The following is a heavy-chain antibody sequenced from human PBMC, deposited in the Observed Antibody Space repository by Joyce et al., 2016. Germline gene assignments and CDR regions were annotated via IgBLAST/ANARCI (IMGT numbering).Heavy chain of an antibody. CDR1: GYTFTSHG. D-gene: IGHD2-15*01. V-gene: IGHV1-18*01. Sequence: QVQLVQSGAEVKKPGASVKVSCKASGYTFTSHGISWMRQAPGQGLEWMGWVSTYNGNTHYAQNFQGRVTMTTDTSTSTAYMELRSLRSDDTAMYYCARACPGSTCYSIYWGQGTLVTVSP. CDR3: ARACPGSTCYSIY. CDR2: VSTYNGNT. J-gene: IGHJ4*02.